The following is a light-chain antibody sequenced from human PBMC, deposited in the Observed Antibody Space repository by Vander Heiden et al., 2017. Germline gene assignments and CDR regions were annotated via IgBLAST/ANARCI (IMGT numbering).Light chain of an antibody. CDR3: MQALQAWS. V-gene: IGKV2-28*01. J-gene: IGKJ1*01. Sequence: DIAMTQSPLSLPVTTGEPASISCRSSQSLLHSNGYIYLDWYLQKPGQSPQILIYLSSNRAAGVPDRFSGSGSGTDFTLKISRVEAEDVGVYYCMQALQAWSFGQGTKVEI. CDR2: LSS. CDR1: QSLLHSNGYIY.